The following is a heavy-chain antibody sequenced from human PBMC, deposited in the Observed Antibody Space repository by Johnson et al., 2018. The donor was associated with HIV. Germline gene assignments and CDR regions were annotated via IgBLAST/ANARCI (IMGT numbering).Heavy chain of an antibody. CDR2: ISCNSDTI. CDR3: AKDLRQWLVDALHL. D-gene: IGHD6-19*01. CDR1: GFTFDDYA. V-gene: IGHV3-9*01. Sequence: VHLVESGGGLIQPGKSLRLSCAASGFTFDDYAMHWVRQAPGKGLEWVSGISCNSDTIRSADSVKGRFTISRDNAKNSLYLQMTSRIAEDTALYYCAKDLRQWLVDALHLWGQGTMVTVSS. J-gene: IGHJ3*01.